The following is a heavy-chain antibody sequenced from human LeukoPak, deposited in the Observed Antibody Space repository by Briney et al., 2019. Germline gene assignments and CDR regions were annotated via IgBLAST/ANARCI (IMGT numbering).Heavy chain of an antibody. CDR1: GGSFSGYY. D-gene: IGHD3-10*01. J-gene: IGHJ5*02. CDR2: INHSGST. CDR3: ARGSPYGRNWFDP. Sequence: SETLSLTCAVYGGSFSGYYWSWIRQPPGKGLEWIGEINHSGSTNYNPSLKSRVTISVDTSKNQFSLKLSSVTAADTAVYYCARGSPYGRNWFDPWGQGTLVTVSS. V-gene: IGHV4-34*01.